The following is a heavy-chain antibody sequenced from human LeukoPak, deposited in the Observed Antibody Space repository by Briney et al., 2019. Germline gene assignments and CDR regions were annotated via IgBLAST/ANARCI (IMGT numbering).Heavy chain of an antibody. CDR3: ARDPNYYGSGSYFAYFDY. CDR2: IWHDGSNK. D-gene: IGHD3-10*01. CDR1: GFTFSGYG. J-gene: IGHJ4*02. Sequence: GGSLRLSCETSGFTFSGYGMHWVRQAPGKGLEWVAVIWHDGSNKYYADSVKGRFTISRDNSKNTPYLQMNSLRAEDTAVYYCARDPNYYGSGSYFAYFDYWGQGTLVTVSS. V-gene: IGHV3-33*01.